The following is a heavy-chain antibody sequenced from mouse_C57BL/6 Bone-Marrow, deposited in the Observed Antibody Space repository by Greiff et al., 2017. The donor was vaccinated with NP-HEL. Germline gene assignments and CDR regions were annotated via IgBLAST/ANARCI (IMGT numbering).Heavy chain of an antibody. CDR2: IRLKSDNYAT. V-gene: IGHV6-3*01. CDR1: GFTFSNYW. Sequence: EVKVEESGGGLVQPGGSMKLSCVASGFTFSNYWMNWVRQSPEKGLEWVAQIRLKSDNYATHYAESVKGRFTISRDDSKSSVYLQMNNLRAEDTGIYYCTGGVITTVVEDAMDYWGQGTSVTVSS. CDR3: TGGVITTVVEDAMDY. J-gene: IGHJ4*01. D-gene: IGHD1-1*01.